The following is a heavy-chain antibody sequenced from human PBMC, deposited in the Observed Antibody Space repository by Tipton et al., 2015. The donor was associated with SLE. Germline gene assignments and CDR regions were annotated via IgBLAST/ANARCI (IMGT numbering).Heavy chain of an antibody. Sequence: TLSLTCTVSGDSFSSGSSSWNWVRQPAGKGLEWIGLIYNSGITNYNPSLQSRVTLSVDMSKNQFSLRLSSVTAADTAFYYCARQRLRLLSPLDASGQGTTVTVS. V-gene: IGHV4-61*02. CDR2: IYNSGIT. D-gene: IGHD3-10*01. CDR3: ARQRLRLLSPLDA. J-gene: IGHJ6*02. CDR1: GDSFSSGSSS.